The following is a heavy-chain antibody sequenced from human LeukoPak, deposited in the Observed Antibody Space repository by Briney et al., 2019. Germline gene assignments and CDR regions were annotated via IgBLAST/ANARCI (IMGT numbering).Heavy chain of an antibody. CDR1: GFTFSSYS. CDR3: ARGAQLYRWYFDL. Sequence: GGSLRLSCAASGFTFSSYSMNWVRQAPGKGLEWVSSISSSSSYIYYADSVKGRFTISRDNAKNSLYLQMNSLRAEDTAVYYCARGAQLYRWYFDLWGRGTLVTVSS. J-gene: IGHJ2*01. CDR2: ISSSSSYI. D-gene: IGHD2-8*01. V-gene: IGHV3-21*04.